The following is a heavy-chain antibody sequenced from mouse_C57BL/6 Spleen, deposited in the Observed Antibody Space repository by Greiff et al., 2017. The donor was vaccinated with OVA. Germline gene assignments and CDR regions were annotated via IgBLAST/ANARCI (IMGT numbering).Heavy chain of an antibody. CDR3: AIYYYGSSAYLYAMDY. Sequence: DVKLVESGPGLVKPSPSLSLTCSVTGYSITSGYYWNWIRQFPGNKLEWMGYISYDGSNNYNPSLKNRIAITRDTSRNQFFLKLNSVTTEDTATYDCAIYYYGSSAYLYAMDYWGQGTSVTVSS. J-gene: IGHJ4*01. D-gene: IGHD1-1*01. CDR1: GYSITSGYY. V-gene: IGHV3-6*01. CDR2: ISYDGSN.